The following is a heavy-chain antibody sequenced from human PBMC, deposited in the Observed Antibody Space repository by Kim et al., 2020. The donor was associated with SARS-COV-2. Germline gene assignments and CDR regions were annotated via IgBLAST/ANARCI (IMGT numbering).Heavy chain of an antibody. CDR2: ISWNSGTI. CDR3: AKDMDPLGAVGGTANYYGMDV. CDR1: GFTFGDYA. V-gene: IGHV3-9*01. Sequence: GGSLRLSCAASGFTFGDYAMHWVRQAPGKGLEWVSGISWNSGTIRYADSVKGRFSISRDNAKNSLYLQMNSLRPEDTALYYCAKDMDPLGAVGGTANYYGMDVWGQGTTVTVSS. J-gene: IGHJ6*02. D-gene: IGHD6-19*01.